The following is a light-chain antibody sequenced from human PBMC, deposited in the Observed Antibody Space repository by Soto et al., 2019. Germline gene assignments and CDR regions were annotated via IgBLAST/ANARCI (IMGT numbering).Light chain of an antibody. CDR2: GNN. Sequence: QSVLTQPPSVSGAPGQRVTISCTGSGSNIGADFYVHWYQQLPGTAPKLLIYGNNNRPSGVPDRFSGSKSATSASLAITGLQAEDEATYYCQSYDNRLSGSIFGGGTKLTVL. V-gene: IGLV1-40*01. J-gene: IGLJ2*01. CDR3: QSYDNRLSGSI. CDR1: GSNIGADFY.